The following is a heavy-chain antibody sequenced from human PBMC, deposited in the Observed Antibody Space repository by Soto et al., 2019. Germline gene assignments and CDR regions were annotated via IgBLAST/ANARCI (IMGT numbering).Heavy chain of an antibody. J-gene: IGHJ4*02. CDR2: TSNRADGYTT. CDR3: ATEGALAGPDFDH. D-gene: IGHD6-19*01. V-gene: IGHV3-72*01. Sequence: PGGSLRLSCAASGFSFSDHYMDWVRHAPGKGLEWVGRTSNRADGYTTQYAASVKGRFIISRDDSKNLLYLQMNSLKTEDTAVYYCATEGALAGPDFDHWGQGTLVTVSS. CDR1: GFSFSDHY.